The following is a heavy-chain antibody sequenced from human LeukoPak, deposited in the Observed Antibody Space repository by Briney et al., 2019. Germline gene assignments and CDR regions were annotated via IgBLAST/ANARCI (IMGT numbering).Heavy chain of an antibody. CDR2: IWYDGSKE. CDR1: GFTFSSYV. V-gene: IGHV3-33*06. CDR3: AKDIQLST. J-gene: IGHJ3*01. D-gene: IGHD5-24*01. Sequence: PGRSLRLSCAASGFTFSSYVMHWVRQAPGKGLEWVAVIWYDGSKEYYADSVEGRFTISRDNSKNTLYLQMNSLRVEDTAMYFCAKDIQLSTWGLGTMVTVSS.